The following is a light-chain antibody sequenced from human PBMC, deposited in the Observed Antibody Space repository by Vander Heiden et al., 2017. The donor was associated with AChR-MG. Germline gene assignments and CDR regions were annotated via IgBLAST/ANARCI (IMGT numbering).Light chain of an antibody. Sequence: DIQMTQSPSSLSAPIGDRVIISCRASQNIGIYLNWYQQEPGKAPKLLIYAASSLQSGVPSKFSGRGSGTDFTLTITNLQPEDSTTYFCQQSYSSPRTFGQGTKVEI. J-gene: IGKJ1*01. CDR3: QQSYSSPRT. CDR1: QNIGIY. V-gene: IGKV1-39*01. CDR2: AAS.